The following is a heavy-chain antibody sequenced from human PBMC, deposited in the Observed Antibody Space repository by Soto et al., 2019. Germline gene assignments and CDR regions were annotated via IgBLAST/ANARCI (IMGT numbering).Heavy chain of an antibody. V-gene: IGHV3-23*01. CDR3: AKDILWFGELYAFDY. Sequence: EVQLLESGGGLVQPGGSLRLSCAASGFTFSSYAMSWVRQAPGEGLEWVSAISGSGGSTYYADSVKGRFTISRDNSKNTLDLQMNSLRAEDTAVQYCAKDILWFGELYAFDYWGQGTLVTVSS. CDR2: ISGSGGST. CDR1: GFTFSSYA. D-gene: IGHD3-10*01. J-gene: IGHJ4*02.